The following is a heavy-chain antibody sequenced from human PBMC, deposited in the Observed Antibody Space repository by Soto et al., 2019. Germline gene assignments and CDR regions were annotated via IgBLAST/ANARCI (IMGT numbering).Heavy chain of an antibody. Sequence: EVQLVESGGGLVQPGRSLRLSCAASGFTFDDYAMHWVRQAPGKGLEWVSGISWNSGSIGYADSVKGRFTISRDNAKNSLYLQMNSLRAEDTALYYCAKGFEDWSDYYFDYWGQGTLVTVSS. CDR2: ISWNSGSI. CDR3: AKGFEDWSDYYFDY. V-gene: IGHV3-9*01. J-gene: IGHJ4*02. D-gene: IGHD3-9*01. CDR1: GFTFDDYA.